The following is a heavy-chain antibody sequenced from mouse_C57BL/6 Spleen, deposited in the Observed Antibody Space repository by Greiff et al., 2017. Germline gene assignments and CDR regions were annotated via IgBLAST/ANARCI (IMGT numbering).Heavy chain of an antibody. CDR3: AGSSVYYGSSPFFDY. CDR2: IDPSDSET. CDR1: GYTFTSYW. V-gene: IGHV1-52*01. J-gene: IGHJ2*01. D-gene: IGHD1-1*01. Sequence: QVQLQQPGAELVRPGSSVKLSCKASGYTFTSYWMHWVKQRPIQGLEWIGNIDPSDSETHYNQKFKDKATLTVDKSSSTAYMQLSSLTSEDSAVYYCAGSSVYYGSSPFFDYWGQGTTLTVSS.